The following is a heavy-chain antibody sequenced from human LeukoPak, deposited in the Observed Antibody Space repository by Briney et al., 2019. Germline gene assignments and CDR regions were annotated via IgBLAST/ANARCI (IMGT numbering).Heavy chain of an antibody. J-gene: IGHJ4*02. CDR1: GFTFSSYW. D-gene: IGHD1-26*01. V-gene: IGHV3-7*03. CDR2: IKQDGSEK. Sequence: PGGSLRLSCAASGFTFSSYWMSWVRQAPGKGLEWVANIKQDGSEKYYVDSVKGRFTISRDNAKNSLYLQMNSLRAEDTAVYFCAKTMGAIDHDCWGQGTLVTVSS. CDR3: AKTMGAIDHDC.